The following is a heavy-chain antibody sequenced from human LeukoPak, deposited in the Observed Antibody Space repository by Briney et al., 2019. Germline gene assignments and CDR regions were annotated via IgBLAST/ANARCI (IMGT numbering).Heavy chain of an antibody. CDR1: GFTFSYYG. CDR2: IWYDGSNK. J-gene: IGHJ5*02. CDR3: AGGREEKAATLDP. Sequence: TGGSLRLSYAASGFTFSYYGMHWVRQAPGKGLEWVAVIWYDGSNKYYADSVKGRFTISRDNSKNTLYLQMNSLRAEDTAVYYCAGGREEKAATLDPWGQGTLVTVSS. D-gene: IGHD2-15*01. V-gene: IGHV3-33*01.